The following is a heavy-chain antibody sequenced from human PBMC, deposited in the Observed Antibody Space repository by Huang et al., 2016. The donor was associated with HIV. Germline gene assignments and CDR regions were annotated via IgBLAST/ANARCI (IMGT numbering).Heavy chain of an antibody. Sequence: QIQLVQSGPEVKKPGASVKVSCKASGYTFSIYGIRWVRQAPGQGPEWMGWVSDYSGYTNYAQKFQGRVTMTADTSARTAYMDLRSLTSDDTAVYYCARVPSDHFSDYWGQGTLVTVSS. CDR2: VSDYSGYT. V-gene: IGHV1-18*01. CDR3: ARVPSDHFSDY. CDR1: GYTFSIYG. J-gene: IGHJ4*02.